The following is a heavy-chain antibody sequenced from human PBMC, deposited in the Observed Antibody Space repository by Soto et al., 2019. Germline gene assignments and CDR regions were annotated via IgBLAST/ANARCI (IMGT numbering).Heavy chain of an antibody. CDR1: GFTFSNYA. J-gene: IGHJ4*02. V-gene: IGHV3-23*01. D-gene: IGHD4-4*01. CDR3: AKVRTTPFFVEGPGFDY. Sequence: GGSLRLSCAVSGFTFSNYAISWVRQAPGKGLEWVSIISGGGDTTYYADSVKGRFTISRDNSKNTLYLQMNSLRAEDTAVYYCAKVRTTPFFVEGPGFDYWGQGTLVPVSS. CDR2: ISGGGDTT.